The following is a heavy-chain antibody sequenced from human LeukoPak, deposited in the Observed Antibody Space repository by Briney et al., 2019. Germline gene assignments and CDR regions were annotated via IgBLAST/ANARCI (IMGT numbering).Heavy chain of an antibody. Sequence: ASVKVSCKASGYTFTSYDINWVRQATGQGLEWMGWMNPNSGYTGYAQKFQGRVTMTRNASISTAYMELSSLRSEDTAVYYCARVGRYYDYLWFDPWGQGTLVTVSS. CDR3: ARVGRYYDYLWFDP. CDR1: GYTFTSYD. D-gene: IGHD3-16*01. J-gene: IGHJ5*02. V-gene: IGHV1-8*01. CDR2: MNPNSGYT.